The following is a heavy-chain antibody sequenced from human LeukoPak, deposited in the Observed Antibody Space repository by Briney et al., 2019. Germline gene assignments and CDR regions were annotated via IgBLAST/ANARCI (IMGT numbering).Heavy chain of an antibody. Sequence: GVLRLSCAASGFTVSSNYMSWVRQAPGKGLEWVSVIYSGGSTYYADSVKGRFTISRDNSKNTLYLQMNSLRAEDTAVYYCARDNVPDSREAFDIWGQGTLVTVSS. J-gene: IGHJ4*02. CDR2: IYSGGST. CDR1: GFTVSSNY. CDR3: ARDNVPDSREAFDI. D-gene: IGHD2-2*01. V-gene: IGHV3-53*01.